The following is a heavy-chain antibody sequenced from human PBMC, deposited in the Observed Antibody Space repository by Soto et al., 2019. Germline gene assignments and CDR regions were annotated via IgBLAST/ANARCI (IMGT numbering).Heavy chain of an antibody. V-gene: IGHV1-8*01. D-gene: IGHD6-25*01. CDR2: MIPNNGNA. CDR1: GFTFITYD. J-gene: IGHJ4*02. CDR3: ARRKERSGPYYLDL. Sequence: QVQLLQSGAEVKKPGASVKVSCKASGFTFITYDFSWVRQAAGQGLEWMGWMIPNNGNAGFAQKFRGRINMTRNTSISTAYLELSSLRSDDSAVYFCARRKERSGPYYLDLWGQGTQVTVSS.